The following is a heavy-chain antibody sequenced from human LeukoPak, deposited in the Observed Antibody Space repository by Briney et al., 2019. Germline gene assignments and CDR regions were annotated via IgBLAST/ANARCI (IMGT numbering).Heavy chain of an antibody. D-gene: IGHD6-19*01. Sequence: SETLSLTCAVYGGSFSGYYWSWIRQPPGKGHEWVGEINNSGSTNYNPSLTSRVTISVDTSQNQFSLKLSALTAAGTAPYYCGRLGVAVADPDYWGQGTLVTVPS. J-gene: IGHJ4*02. CDR2: INNSGST. CDR1: GGSFSGYY. CDR3: GRLGVAVADPDY. V-gene: IGHV4-34*01.